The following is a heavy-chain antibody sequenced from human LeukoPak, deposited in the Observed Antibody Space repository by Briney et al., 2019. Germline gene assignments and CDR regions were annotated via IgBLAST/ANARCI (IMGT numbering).Heavy chain of an antibody. V-gene: IGHV4-38-2*02. CDR2: IYHSRST. J-gene: IGHJ4*02. CDR1: GDSISSGYY. D-gene: IGHD3-22*01. CDR3: ARPGNYYDSSGYYADQYNFDY. Sequence: PSETLSLTCTVSGDSISSGYYWGWIRQPPGKGLERIGSIYHSRSTYYNPSLKSRVTISVDTSKNQFSLKLSSVTAADTAVYYCARPGNYYDSSGYYADQYNFDYWGQGTLVTVSS.